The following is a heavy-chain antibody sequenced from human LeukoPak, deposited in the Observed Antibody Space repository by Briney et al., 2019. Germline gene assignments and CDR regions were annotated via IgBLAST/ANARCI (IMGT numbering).Heavy chain of an antibody. V-gene: IGHV1-46*01. D-gene: IGHD6-13*01. CDR1: GYTFTSYY. CDR3: ARVMEQQLADNWFDP. J-gene: IGHJ5*02. CDR2: INPSGGST. Sequence: ASVKVSCKASGYTFTSYYMHWVRQAPGQGLEWMGIINPSGGSTSYAQKFQGRVTMTRDTSTNTVYMELSSLRSEDTAVYYCARVMEQQLADNWFDPWGQGTLVTVSS.